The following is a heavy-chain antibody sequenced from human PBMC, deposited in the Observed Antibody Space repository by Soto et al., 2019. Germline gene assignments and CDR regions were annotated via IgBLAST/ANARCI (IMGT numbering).Heavy chain of an antibody. CDR1: GYTFTSYY. CDR2: INPSGGST. J-gene: IGHJ3*02. V-gene: IGHV1-46*03. D-gene: IGHD2-2*01. Sequence: ASVKVSCKASGYTFTSYYMHWVRQAPGQGLEWMGIINPSGGSTSYAQKFQGRVTMTRDTSTSTVYMELSSLRSEDTAVYYFARVLKHPPLRQLLLNAFDIWGQGTMVTVSS. CDR3: ARVLKHPPLRQLLLNAFDI.